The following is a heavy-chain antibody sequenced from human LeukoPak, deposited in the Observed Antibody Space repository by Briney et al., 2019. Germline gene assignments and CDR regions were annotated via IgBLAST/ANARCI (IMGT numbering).Heavy chain of an antibody. Sequence: ASVKVSCKASGYTFTTYYLHWVRQAPGQGLEWMAWINPNSGDTKYAQKFQGRVTLTRDTSISTAYMELSRLRFDDTAVYYCAPDITSGWSLYCGQGTLVTVSS. J-gene: IGHJ4*02. V-gene: IGHV1-2*02. D-gene: IGHD6-19*01. CDR2: INPNSGDT. CDR3: APDITSGWSLY. CDR1: GYTFTTYY.